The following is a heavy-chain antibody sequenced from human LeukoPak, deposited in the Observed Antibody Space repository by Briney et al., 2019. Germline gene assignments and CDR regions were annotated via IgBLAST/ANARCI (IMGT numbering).Heavy chain of an antibody. CDR2: ISGSGGST. CDR1: GFTFSTYA. Sequence: QPGGSLRLSCAASGFTFSTYAMNWVRQAPGKGLEWVSAISGSGGSTYYADSVKGRFTISRDNSKNTLYLQMNSLRAEDTALYYCAKYSGDYFGDYWGQGNLVTVSS. CDR3: AKYSGDYFGDY. V-gene: IGHV3-23*01. J-gene: IGHJ4*02. D-gene: IGHD1-26*01.